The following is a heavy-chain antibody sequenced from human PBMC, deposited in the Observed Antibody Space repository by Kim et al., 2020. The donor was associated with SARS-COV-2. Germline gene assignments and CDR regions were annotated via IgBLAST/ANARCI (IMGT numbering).Heavy chain of an antibody. CDR2: ISGSGGST. CDR1: GFTFSSYA. J-gene: IGHJ5*02. V-gene: IGHV3-23*01. Sequence: GGSLRLSCAASGFTFSSYAMSWVRQAPGKGLEWVSAISGSGGSTYYADSVKGRFTISRDNSKNTLYLQMNSLRAEDTAVYYCAKDAVLLWFGEFDVNWFDPWGQGTLVTVSS. CDR3: AKDAVLLWFGEFDVNWFDP. D-gene: IGHD3-10*01.